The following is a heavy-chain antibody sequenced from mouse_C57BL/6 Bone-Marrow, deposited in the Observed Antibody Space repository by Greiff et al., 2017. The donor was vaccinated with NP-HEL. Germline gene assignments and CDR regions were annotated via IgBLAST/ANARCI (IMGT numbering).Heavy chain of an antibody. V-gene: IGHV1-82*01. Sequence: VQLQESGPELVKPGASVKISCKASGYAFSSSWMNWVKQRPGKGLEWIGRIYPGDGDTNYNGKFKGKATLTADKSSSTAYMQLSSLTSEDSAVYFCAKDSSGYVDWFAYWGQGTLVTVSA. D-gene: IGHD3-2*02. CDR1: GYAFSSSW. J-gene: IGHJ3*01. CDR3: AKDSSGYVDWFAY. CDR2: IYPGDGDT.